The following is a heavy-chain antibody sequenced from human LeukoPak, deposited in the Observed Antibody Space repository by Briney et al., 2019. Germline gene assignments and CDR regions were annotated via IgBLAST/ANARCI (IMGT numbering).Heavy chain of an antibody. V-gene: IGHV1-46*01. CDR3: VRHRSGWSVDY. CDR2: IKPSGGST. D-gene: IGHD6-19*01. Sequence: ASVKVSCKASGYSFTSYHMHWVRQAPGQGLEWMGIIKPSGGSTSYAQEFQDRVTMTRDTSTSTVYMELSSLRFEDTAVYYCVRHRSGWSVDYWVQGTLVTL. J-gene: IGHJ4*02. CDR1: GYSFTSYH.